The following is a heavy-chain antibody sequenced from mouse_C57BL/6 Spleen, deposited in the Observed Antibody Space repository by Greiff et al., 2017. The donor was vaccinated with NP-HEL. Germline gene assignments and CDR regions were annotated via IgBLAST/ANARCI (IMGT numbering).Heavy chain of an antibody. CDR3: ADGSSWWYFDV. D-gene: IGHD1-1*01. CDR2: IHPNSGST. V-gene: IGHV1-64*01. Sequence: QVHVKQPGAELVKPGASVKLSCKASGYTFTSYWMHWVKQRPGQGLEWIGMIHPNSGSTNYNEKFKSKATLTVDKSSSTAYMQLSSLTSEDSAVYYCADGSSWWYFDVWGTGTTVTVSS. J-gene: IGHJ1*03. CDR1: GYTFTSYW.